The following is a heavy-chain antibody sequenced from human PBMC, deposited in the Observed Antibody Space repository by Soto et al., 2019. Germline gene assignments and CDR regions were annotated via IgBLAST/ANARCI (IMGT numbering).Heavy chain of an antibody. CDR1: GGSISSCDYY. J-gene: IGHJ5*02. Sequence: SETLSLTCTVSGGSISSCDYYWSWIRQPPGKGLEWIGYIYYSGSTYYNPSLKSRVTISVDTSKNQFSLKLSSVTAADTAVYYCASAEITMVRGSANCFDPWGQGTLVTVPS. CDR2: IYYSGST. V-gene: IGHV4-30-4*01. CDR3: ASAEITMVRGSANCFDP. D-gene: IGHD3-10*01.